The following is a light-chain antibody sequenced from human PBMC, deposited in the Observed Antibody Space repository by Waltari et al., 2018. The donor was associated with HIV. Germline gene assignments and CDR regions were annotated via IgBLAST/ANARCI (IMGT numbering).Light chain of an antibody. V-gene: IGKV1-12*01. J-gene: IGKJ4*01. CDR3: QQAQSFPHT. Sequence: DIQMAQSPSNVSAFVGGTVTITCRASRDISTSLAWYQFKPGRPPKLLIYGAFQLETGVPSRFGGAGSGTEFTLTITSLQPEDFATYFCQQAQSFPHTFGGGTMVGIK. CDR1: RDISTS. CDR2: GAF.